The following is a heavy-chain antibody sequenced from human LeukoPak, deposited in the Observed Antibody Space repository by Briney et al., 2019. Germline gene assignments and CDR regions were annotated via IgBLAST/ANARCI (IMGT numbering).Heavy chain of an antibody. CDR2: ISGSGGST. Sequence: GGSLRLSCAASGFTFSSYAMSWVRQAPGKGLAWVSVISGSGGSTNYADSVKGRFTISRDNPKNTLYLQMNILRAEDTAVYYCGVYSSSWHDYWGQGTLVTVSS. CDR3: GVYSSSWHDY. J-gene: IGHJ4*02. CDR1: GFTFSSYA. D-gene: IGHD6-13*01. V-gene: IGHV3-23*01.